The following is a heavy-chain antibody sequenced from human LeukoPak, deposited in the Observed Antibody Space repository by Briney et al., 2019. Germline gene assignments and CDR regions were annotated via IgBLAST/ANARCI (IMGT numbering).Heavy chain of an antibody. CDR1: GFTFSSYA. V-gene: IGHV3-23*01. D-gene: IGHD6-13*01. Sequence: GGSLRLSCAASGFTFSSYAMSWVRQAPGKGRKWCSTITGRTYYADSVKGRFTVSIDNSKNILYLQMSSLRADETAVYYCAKAFRDYDSSSYSAFDIWGEGTMVTVSS. J-gene: IGHJ3*02. CDR3: AKAFRDYDSSSYSAFDI. CDR2: ITGRT.